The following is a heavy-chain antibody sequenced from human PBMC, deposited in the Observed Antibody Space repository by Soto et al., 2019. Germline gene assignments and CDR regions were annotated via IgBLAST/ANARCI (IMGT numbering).Heavy chain of an antibody. D-gene: IGHD3-16*01. CDR2: VYRTGST. CDR1: GGSISSSTYY. CDR3: SRLWSY. V-gene: IGHV4-39*01. J-gene: IGHJ4*02. Sequence: SETLSLTCTVSGGSISSSTYYWGWIRQPPGKGLEWIGNVYRTGSTDYNPSLKSRVTISVDTSKNQFSLKLSSVTAADTAVYYCSRLWSYWGQGTLVTVSS.